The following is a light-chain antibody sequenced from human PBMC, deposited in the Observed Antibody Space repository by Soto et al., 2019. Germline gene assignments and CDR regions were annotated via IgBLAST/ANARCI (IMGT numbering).Light chain of an antibody. CDR3: SSCTSSSVV. CDR2: DVS. J-gene: IGLJ2*01. Sequence: QSALTQPASVSGSPGQSITISCTGTSSDVGGYEYVSWYQQYPGKAPKLMIYDVSSRPSGVSNRFSGSKSGNTASLAISGLQAEDEANYYCSSCTSSSVVFGGGTKLTVL. V-gene: IGLV2-14*03. CDR1: SSDVGGYEY.